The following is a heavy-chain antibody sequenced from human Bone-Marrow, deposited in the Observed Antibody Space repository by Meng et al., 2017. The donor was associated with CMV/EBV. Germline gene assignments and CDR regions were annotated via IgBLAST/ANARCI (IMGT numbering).Heavy chain of an antibody. V-gene: IGHV3-30-3*01. CDR3: ARGSYYYGSGSYYKRAFDI. Sequence: GESLKISCAASGFTLSRYWMHWVRQVPGKGLEWVAVISYDGTNKYYADSVKGRFTISRDNSKNTLYLQMNSLRAEDTAVYYCARGSYYYGSGSYYKRAFDIWGQGTMVTVSS. D-gene: IGHD3-10*01. J-gene: IGHJ3*02. CDR1: GFTLSRYW. CDR2: ISYDGTNK.